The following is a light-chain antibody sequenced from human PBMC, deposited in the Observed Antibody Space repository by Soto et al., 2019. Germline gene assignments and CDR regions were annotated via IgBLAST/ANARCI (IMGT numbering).Light chain of an antibody. CDR3: ASYTSSRTSVI. CDR1: SSDVGGYQY. CDR2: EVS. Sequence: QSALTQPASVSGSPGQSITISCTGTSSDVGGYQYVSWYQQHPDKAPKLIIFEVSNRPSGISSRFSGSKSGNTDSLTISGLQDEDGADYYCASYTSSRTSVIFGRGTKLTVL. J-gene: IGLJ2*01. V-gene: IGLV2-14*01.